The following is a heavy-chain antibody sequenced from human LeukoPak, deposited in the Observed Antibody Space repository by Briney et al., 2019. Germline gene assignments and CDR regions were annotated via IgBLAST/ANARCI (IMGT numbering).Heavy chain of an antibody. Sequence: ASVKVSCKASGYTFTSYYMHWVRQAPGQGLEWMGIINPSGGSTSYAQKFQGRVTMTRDTSTSTVYMELSSLRSEDAAVYYCARKDPSTGFDYWGQGTLVTVSS. D-gene: IGHD2-2*01. V-gene: IGHV1-46*01. CDR1: GYTFTSYY. CDR2: INPSGGST. J-gene: IGHJ4*02. CDR3: ARKDPSTGFDY.